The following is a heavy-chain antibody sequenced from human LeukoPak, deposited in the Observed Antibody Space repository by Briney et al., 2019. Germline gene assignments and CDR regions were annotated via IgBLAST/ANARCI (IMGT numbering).Heavy chain of an antibody. V-gene: IGHV1-46*01. Sequence: ASVKVSCKASGYTFTSYYMHWVRQAPGQGLEWMGIINPSGGSTSYAQKFQGRVTMTRDTSTSTVYMELSSLRSEDTAVYCCARDGATGELPDWFDPWGQGILVTVSS. CDR1: GYTFTSYY. CDR3: ARDGATGELPDWFDP. D-gene: IGHD1-26*01. CDR2: INPSGGST. J-gene: IGHJ5*02.